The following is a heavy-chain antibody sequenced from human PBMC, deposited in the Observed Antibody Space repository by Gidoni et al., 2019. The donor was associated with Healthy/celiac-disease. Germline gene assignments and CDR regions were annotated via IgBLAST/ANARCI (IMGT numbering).Heavy chain of an antibody. D-gene: IGHD1-1*01. J-gene: IGHJ6*02. CDR2: IRSKAYGGTT. CDR3: TRSPVPGNYYYYGMDV. Sequence: EVQLVESGRGLVQPGRSLRLSCQASGFNVGHYAMSWFRQAPGKGLEWVVFIRSKAYGGTTEYAASVKGRFTISRDDSKSIAYLQMNSLKTEDTAVYYCTRSPVPGNYYYYGMDVWGQGTTVTVSS. CDR1: GFNVGHYA. V-gene: IGHV3-49*03.